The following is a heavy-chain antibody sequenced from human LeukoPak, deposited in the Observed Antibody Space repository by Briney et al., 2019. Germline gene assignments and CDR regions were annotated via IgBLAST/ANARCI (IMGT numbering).Heavy chain of an antibody. CDR1: GYTFTSYD. Sequence: AASVKVSCKASGYTFTSYDINWVRQAPGQGLEWMGGIIPIFGTANYAQKFQGRVTITADKSTSTAYMELSSLRSEDTAVYYCASGKIVWGAYCGGDCYWHYYYMDVWGKGTTVTVSS. V-gene: IGHV1-69*06. J-gene: IGHJ6*03. CDR2: IIPIFGTA. CDR3: ASGKIVWGAYCGGDCYWHYYYMDV. D-gene: IGHD2-21*02.